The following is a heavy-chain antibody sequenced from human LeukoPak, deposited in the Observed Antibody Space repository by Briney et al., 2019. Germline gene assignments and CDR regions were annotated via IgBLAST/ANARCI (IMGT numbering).Heavy chain of an antibody. CDR1: GFTFSSYG. CDR2: IWYDGSNK. J-gene: IGHJ4*02. V-gene: IGHV3-33*01. D-gene: IGHD6-19*01. Sequence: QPGGSLRLSCAASGFTFSSYGMHWVRQAPGKGLEWVAVIWYDGSNKYYADSVKGRFTISRDNSKNTLYLQMNSLRAEDTAVYYCARDGPDSSGWYAPPDYWGQGTLVTVSS. CDR3: ARDGPDSSGWYAPPDY.